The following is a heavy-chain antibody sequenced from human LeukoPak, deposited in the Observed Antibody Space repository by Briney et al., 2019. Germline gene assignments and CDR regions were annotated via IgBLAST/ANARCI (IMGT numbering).Heavy chain of an antibody. CDR1: GSSITSCY. V-gene: IGHV4-4*07. D-gene: IGHD1-26*01. CDR3: VRDGANWEEPNDAFDT. CDR2: LYTTGTT. Sequence: PSETLSLTCAASGSSITSCYWSWVRQSPGKGLEWIGRLYTTGTTNYNPSLKSRVTMSGDSYKNQLSLTLTSVTAADTAVYYCVRDGANWEEPNDAFDTWGQGTLVTVSS. J-gene: IGHJ3*02.